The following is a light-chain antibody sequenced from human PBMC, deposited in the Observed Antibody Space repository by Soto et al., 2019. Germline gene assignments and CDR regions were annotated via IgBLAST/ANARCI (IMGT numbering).Light chain of an antibody. CDR2: DAS. CDR3: QQYDNLPFT. Sequence: DLQMTQSPSSLSASVGDRVTITCQASQDISNYLNWYQQKPGKAPKLLIYDASNLETGVPSRLSGSGSGTDFTFSISSLQPEDIATYYCQQYDNLPFTFGPGSKVDI. CDR1: QDISNY. J-gene: IGKJ3*01. V-gene: IGKV1-33*01.